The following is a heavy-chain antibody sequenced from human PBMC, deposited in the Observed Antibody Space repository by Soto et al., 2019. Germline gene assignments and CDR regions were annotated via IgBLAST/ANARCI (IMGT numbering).Heavy chain of an antibody. CDR3: AGLSSGWYFDY. J-gene: IGHJ4*02. CDR2: IYYSGST. Sequence: SVTMSVTRTVAGGNIISYCWSWIRQPPGKGLEWIGYIYYSGSTNYNPSLKSRVTISVDTSKNQFSLKLSSVTAADTAVYYCAGLSSGWYFDYWGQGTLVTVSS. D-gene: IGHD6-19*01. CDR1: GGNIISYC. V-gene: IGHV4-59*08.